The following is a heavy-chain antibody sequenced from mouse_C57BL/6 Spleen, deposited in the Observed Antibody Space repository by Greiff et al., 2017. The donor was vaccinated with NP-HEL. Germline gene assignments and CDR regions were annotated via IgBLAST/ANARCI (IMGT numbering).Heavy chain of an antibody. CDR2: SNPSNGGT. V-gene: IGHV1-53*01. CDR3: ARCYPHYYAMDY. J-gene: IGHJ4*01. D-gene: IGHD2-12*01. CDR1: GYTFTSYW. Sequence: QVQLQQSGTDLVKPGASVKLSCKASGYTFTSYWMPWVQQRPGQGLEWIGNSNPSNGGTNYNDKFKSKSTLTVDKSSSTAYMQLSSLTSEDSAVYYCARCYPHYYAMDYWGQGTSVTVSS.